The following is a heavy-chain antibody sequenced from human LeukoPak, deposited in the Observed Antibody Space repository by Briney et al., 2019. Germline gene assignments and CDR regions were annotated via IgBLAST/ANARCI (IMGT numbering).Heavy chain of an antibody. CDR2: ISSSSSYI. CDR1: GFTFSSYS. Sequence: GGSLRLSCAASGFTFSSYSMNWVRQAPGKGLEWVSSISSSSSYIYYADSVKGRFTISRDNAKNSLYLQMNSLRADDTAVYYCARAPRIAAGPSSFYMDVWGKGTTVTVSS. J-gene: IGHJ6*03. CDR3: ARAPRIAAGPSSFYMDV. V-gene: IGHV3-21*04. D-gene: IGHD6-13*01.